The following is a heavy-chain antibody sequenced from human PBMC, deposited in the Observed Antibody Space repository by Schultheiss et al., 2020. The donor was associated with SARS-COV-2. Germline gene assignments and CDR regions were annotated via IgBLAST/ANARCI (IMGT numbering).Heavy chain of an antibody. J-gene: IGHJ4*02. V-gene: IGHV4-59*08. D-gene: IGHD3-22*01. CDR2: IYYSGTT. CDR1: GGSISSYY. CDR3: ARHRGPYNDYSGHNYFDS. Sequence: SETLSLTCTVSGGSISSYYWSWIRQPPGKGLEWIGYIYYSGTTHYNPSLNSRVTISVETSKKQFYLTLSSLTAADTAVYYCARHRGPYNDYSGHNYFDSWGQGTLVTVSS.